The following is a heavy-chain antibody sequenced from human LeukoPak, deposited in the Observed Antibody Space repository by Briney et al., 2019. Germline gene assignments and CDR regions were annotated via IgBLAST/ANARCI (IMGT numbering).Heavy chain of an antibody. CDR2: IYPGDSDT. V-gene: IGHV5-51*01. CDR1: GYSFTSYW. CDR3: ARYPTYSSGWQNRFDY. Sequence: GESLKISCKGSGYSFTSYWIGWVRQMPGKGLEWMGIIYPGDSDTRYSPSFQGQVTISADKSISTAYLQWSSLKASDTAMYYCARYPTYSSGWQNRFDYWGQGTLVTVSS. D-gene: IGHD6-19*01. J-gene: IGHJ4*02.